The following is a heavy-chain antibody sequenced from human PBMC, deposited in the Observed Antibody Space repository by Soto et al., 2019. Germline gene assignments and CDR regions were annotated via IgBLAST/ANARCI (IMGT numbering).Heavy chain of an antibody. CDR1: GYTFSSYG. D-gene: IGHD3-10*01. V-gene: IGHV1-18*01. CDR2: ISGYNGNT. J-gene: IGHJ4*02. Sequence: QVQLVQSGAEVKKPGASVRVSCKTSGYTFSSYGITWVRQAPGQGLEWMGWISGYNGNTEYAQSLQGRVTMTIDTFTSTAYMDLTSLRSDDTAIYYCARVYGSGSYSPGQYWGPGTLVNVSS. CDR3: ARVYGSGSYSPGQY.